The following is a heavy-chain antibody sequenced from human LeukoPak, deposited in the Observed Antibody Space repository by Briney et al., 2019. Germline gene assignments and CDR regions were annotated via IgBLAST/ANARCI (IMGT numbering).Heavy chain of an antibody. Sequence: GESLRLSCVASGLSFSLYSMKWVRQAPGKGLEWVSYISDTSAMYYADSVRGRFTISRDNAKNSLFLQMNSLRVEDTGVYYCARDGGYSGYDADCWGQGTLVTVSS. V-gene: IGHV3-48*01. CDR2: ISDTSAM. CDR1: GLSFSLYS. CDR3: ARDGGYSGYDADC. J-gene: IGHJ4*02. D-gene: IGHD5-12*01.